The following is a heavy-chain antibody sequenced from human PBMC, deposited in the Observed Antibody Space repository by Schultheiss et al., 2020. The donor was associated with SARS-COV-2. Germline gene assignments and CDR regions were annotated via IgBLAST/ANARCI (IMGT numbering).Heavy chain of an antibody. D-gene: IGHD3-22*01. V-gene: IGHV3-7*03. Sequence: GESLKISCAASGFTFSSYEMNWVRQAPGKGLEWVANIKQDGSEKYYVDSVKGRFTISRDNAKNSLYLQMNSLRAEDTAVYYCARSASPAYYYDSSGYYVWDAFDIWGQGTMVTVSS. J-gene: IGHJ3*02. CDR3: ARSASPAYYYDSSGYYVWDAFDI. CDR1: GFTFSSYE. CDR2: IKQDGSEK.